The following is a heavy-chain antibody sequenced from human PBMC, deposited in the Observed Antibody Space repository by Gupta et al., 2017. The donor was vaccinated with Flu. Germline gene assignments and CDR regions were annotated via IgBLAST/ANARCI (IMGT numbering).Heavy chain of an antibody. D-gene: IGHD3-22*01. Sequence: QVQLVQSGAEVKKPGSSVKVSCKASGGTFSSYAISWVRQAPGQGLEWMGGIIPIFGTANYAQKFQGRVTITADESTSTAYMELSSLRSEDTAVYYCARGYYYDSSGYGYYYYYYMDVWGKGTTVTVSS. J-gene: IGHJ6*03. V-gene: IGHV1-69*01. CDR2: IIPIFGTA. CDR3: ARGYYYDSSGYGYYYYYYMDV. CDR1: GGTFSSYA.